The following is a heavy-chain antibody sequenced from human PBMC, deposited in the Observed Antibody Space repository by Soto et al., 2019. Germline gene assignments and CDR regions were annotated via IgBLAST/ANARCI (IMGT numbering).Heavy chain of an antibody. V-gene: IGHV3-30*03. CDR1: GFTFSDYG. CDR2: VSCDGSVT. CDR3: AILAAGSTAEVDY. J-gene: IGHJ4*02. Sequence: QGQLVESGGGVVQPGRSLRLSCAASGFTFSDYGIHWVRQAPGKGLNWVAVVSCDGSVTYSADSVMGPFPISRANSKNTMYLQMNSLRADDTAVYYCAILAAGSTAEVDYWGQGTLVSVPP. D-gene: IGHD6-19*01.